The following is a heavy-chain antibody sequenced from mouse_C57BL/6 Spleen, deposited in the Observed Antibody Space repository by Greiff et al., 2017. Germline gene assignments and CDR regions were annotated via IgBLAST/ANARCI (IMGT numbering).Heavy chain of an antibody. D-gene: IGHD2-3*01. CDR1: GYAFSSYW. Sequence: QVQLQQSGAELVKPGASVKISCKASGYAFSSYWMNWVKQRPGKGLEWIGQIYPGDGDTNYNGKFKGKATLTADKSSSTAYMQLSSLTSEDSAVYFCARRGYYVSWFAYWGQGTLVTVSA. J-gene: IGHJ3*01. V-gene: IGHV1-80*01. CDR2: IYPGDGDT. CDR3: ARRGYYVSWFAY.